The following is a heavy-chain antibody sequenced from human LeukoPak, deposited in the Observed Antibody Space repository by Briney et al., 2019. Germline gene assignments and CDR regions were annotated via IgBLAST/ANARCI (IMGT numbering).Heavy chain of an antibody. CDR1: GGPISSSSYY. CDR2: IYYSGST. V-gene: IGHV4-61*01. D-gene: IGHD3-22*01. CDR3: ASYSYYYDSSGYFDY. J-gene: IGHJ4*02. Sequence: PSETLSLTCTVSGGPISSSSYYWSWIRQPPGKGLEWIGYIYYSGSTNYNPSLKSRVTISVDTSKNQFSLKLSSVTAADTAVYYCASYSYYYDSSGYFDYWGQGTLVTVSS.